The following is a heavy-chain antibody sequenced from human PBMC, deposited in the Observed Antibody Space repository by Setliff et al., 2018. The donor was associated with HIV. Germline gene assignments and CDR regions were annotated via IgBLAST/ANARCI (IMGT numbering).Heavy chain of an antibody. V-gene: IGHV1-24*01. J-gene: IGHJ1*01. CDR3: ATDPGYSSTWYSESFQH. CDR2: FDPEDGET. Sequence: ASVKVSCKISGYTLTELSIHWVRQAPGKGLEWMANFDPEDGETFYAQKFQGRLTMTEDTSTDTAYMELSSLRSDGTAMYYCATDPGYSSTWYSESFQHWGRGTVVTVSS. CDR1: GYTLTELS. D-gene: IGHD6-13*01.